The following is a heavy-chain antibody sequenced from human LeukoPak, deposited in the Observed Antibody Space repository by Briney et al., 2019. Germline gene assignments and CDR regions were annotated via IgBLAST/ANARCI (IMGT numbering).Heavy chain of an antibody. CDR3: ARDFDFWSGYYD. D-gene: IGHD3-3*01. CDR2: IYTSGST. J-gene: IGHJ4*02. Sequence: SETLSLTCTVSGGSISSGSYYWSWIRQPAGKGLEWIGRIYTSGSTNYNPSLKSRVTISVDTSKNQFSLKLSSVTAADTAVYYCARDFDFWSGYYDWGQRTLVTVSP. V-gene: IGHV4-61*02. CDR1: GGSISSGSYY.